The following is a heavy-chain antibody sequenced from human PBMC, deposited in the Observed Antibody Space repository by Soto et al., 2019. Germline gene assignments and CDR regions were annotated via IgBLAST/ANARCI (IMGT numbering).Heavy chain of an antibody. CDR2: ISYDGSNK. D-gene: IGHD2-21*02. V-gene: IGHV3-30-3*01. Sequence: SCAAPWFPFSSYSMPWVRPGPGKGGGGVAVISYDGSNKYYADSVKGRFTISRDNSKNTLYLQMNSLRAEDTAVYYCAGAYCGGDCYPPYYYYGMDVWGQGTTVTVSS. J-gene: IGHJ6*02. CDR3: AGAYCGGDCYPPYYYYGMDV. CDR1: WFPFSSYS.